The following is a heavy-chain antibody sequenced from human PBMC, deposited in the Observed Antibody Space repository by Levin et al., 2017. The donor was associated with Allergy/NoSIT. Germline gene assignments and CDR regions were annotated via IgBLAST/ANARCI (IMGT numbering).Heavy chain of an antibody. D-gene: IGHD1-1*01. Sequence: TGGSLRLSCAASGFTFSNYWMTWVRQAPGKGLEWVANIRQDGSEKYYVESVKGRFTISRDNAKNSLYLQMNRLRGDDTAVYYCARATNWNPNYDYYYMDVWGKGTTLTVSS. CDR3: ARATNWNPNYDYYYMDV. J-gene: IGHJ6*03. V-gene: IGHV3-7*03. CDR2: IRQDGSEK. CDR1: GFTFSNYW.